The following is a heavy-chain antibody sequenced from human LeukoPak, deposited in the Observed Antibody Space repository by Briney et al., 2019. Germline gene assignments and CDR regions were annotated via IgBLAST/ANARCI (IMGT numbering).Heavy chain of an antibody. CDR2: IYYSGST. Sequence: KPSETLPLTCTVSGGSISSYYWSWIRQPPGKGLEWIGYIYYSGSTNYNPSLKSRVTISVDTSKNQFSLKLSSVTAADTAVYYCARSEMYYYDSSGYYPKYFQHWGQGTLVTVSS. J-gene: IGHJ1*01. V-gene: IGHV4-59*01. CDR1: GGSISSYY. CDR3: ARSEMYYYDSSGYYPKYFQH. D-gene: IGHD3-22*01.